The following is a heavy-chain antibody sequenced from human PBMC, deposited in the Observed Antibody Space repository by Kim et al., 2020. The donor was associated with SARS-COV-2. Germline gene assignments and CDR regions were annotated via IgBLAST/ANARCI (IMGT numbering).Heavy chain of an antibody. V-gene: IGHV1-2*02. J-gene: IGHJ6*02. CDR2: INPNSGGT. Sequence: ASVKVSCKASGYTFTGYYMHWVRQAPGQGLEWMGWINPNSGGTNYAQKFQGRVTMTRDTSISTAYMELSRLRSDDTAVYYCARRPVRGYCSSTSCYGDNNYYYGMDVWGQGTTVTVSS. D-gene: IGHD2-2*01. CDR1: GYTFTGYY. CDR3: ARRPVRGYCSSTSCYGDNNYYYGMDV.